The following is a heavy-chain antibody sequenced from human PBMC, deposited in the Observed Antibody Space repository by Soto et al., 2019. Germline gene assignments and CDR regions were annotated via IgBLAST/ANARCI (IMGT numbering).Heavy chain of an antibody. Sequence: GASVKVSCKASGGTFSSYAISWVRQAPGQGLEWMGGIIPIFGTANYAQKFQGRVTITADKSTSTAYMELSSLRSEDTAVYYCARGYCTNGVCYPVDYWGQGTLVTVSS. CDR3: ARGYCTNGVCYPVDY. V-gene: IGHV1-69*06. CDR2: IIPIFGTA. D-gene: IGHD2-8*01. CDR1: GGTFSSYA. J-gene: IGHJ4*02.